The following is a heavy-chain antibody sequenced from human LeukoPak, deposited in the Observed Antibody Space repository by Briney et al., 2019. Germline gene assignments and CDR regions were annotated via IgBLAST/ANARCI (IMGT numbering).Heavy chain of an antibody. Sequence: GESLRLSCEASGFTFSNYVIHWVRQAPGKGLEWLAVISYDGINKYYADSVKGRFTISRDQSKTTVDLQMDSLGGADTAMHYCARSPTYYYMDVWGKGTTVTVSS. CDR1: GFTFSNYV. J-gene: IGHJ6*03. V-gene: IGHV3-30-3*01. CDR3: ARSPTYYYMDV. CDR2: ISYDGINK.